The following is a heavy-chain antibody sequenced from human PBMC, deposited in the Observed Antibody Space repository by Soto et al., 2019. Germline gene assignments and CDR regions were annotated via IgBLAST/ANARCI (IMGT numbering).Heavy chain of an antibody. CDR1: GFIADDYA. D-gene: IGHD4-17*01. J-gene: IGHJ4*02. Sequence: EVQLVESGGGLVQPGRSLRLSCVASGFIADDYAMHWVRQAPGKGLEWVSGISSNSATINYADSVKGRFTISRDNAKNSLFLQMNSLRPEDTAFYYWVKDMKWGGMTTIHYVDSWGQGTLVTVSS. V-gene: IGHV3-9*02. CDR3: VKDMKWGGMTTIHYVDS. CDR2: ISSNSATI.